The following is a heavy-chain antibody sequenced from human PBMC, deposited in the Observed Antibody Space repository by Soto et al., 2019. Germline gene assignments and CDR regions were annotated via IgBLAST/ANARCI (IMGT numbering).Heavy chain of an antibody. D-gene: IGHD4-4*01. V-gene: IGHV1-46*01. CDR3: ARGMTTVTSDAFDI. J-gene: IGHJ3*02. CDR1: GYTFTSYY. CDR2: INPTSGGT. Sequence: QVQLVQSGAEVKKPGASVKVSCKASGYTFTSYYMHWVRQAPGQGLEWMGIINPTSGGTHYAQKFXGXVXLTRDTSTSTVYMELSSLRSEDTAVYSCARGMTTVTSDAFDIWGQGTMVTVSS.